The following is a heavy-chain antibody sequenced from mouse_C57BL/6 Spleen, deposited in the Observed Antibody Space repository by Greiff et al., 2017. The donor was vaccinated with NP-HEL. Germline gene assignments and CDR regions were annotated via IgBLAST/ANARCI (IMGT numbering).Heavy chain of an antibody. D-gene: IGHD1-1*01. V-gene: IGHV1-50*01. Sequence: QVQLQQPGAELVKPGASVKLSCKASGYTFTSYWMQWVKQRPGQGLEWIGEIDPSDSYTNYNQKFKGKATLTVDTSSSTAYMQLSSLTSEDSAVYYGARVDYYGSSYGYFDVWGTGTTVTVSS. CDR1: GYTFTSYW. CDR2: IDPSDSYT. J-gene: IGHJ1*03. CDR3: ARVDYYGSSYGYFDV.